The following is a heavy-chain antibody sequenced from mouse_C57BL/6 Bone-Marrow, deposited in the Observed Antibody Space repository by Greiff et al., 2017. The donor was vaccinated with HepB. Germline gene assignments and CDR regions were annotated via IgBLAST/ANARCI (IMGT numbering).Heavy chain of an antibody. D-gene: IGHD2-4*01. CDR3: ARGGDYDPAWFAY. V-gene: IGHV5-16*01. CDR2: INYDGSST. CDR1: GFTFSDYY. Sequence: EVKVEESEGGLVQPGSSMKLSCTASGFTFSDYYMAWVRQVPEKGLEWVANINYDGSSTYYLDSLKSRFIISRDNAKNILYLQMRSLKSEDTATYYCARGGDYDPAWFAYWGQGTLVTVSA. J-gene: IGHJ3*01.